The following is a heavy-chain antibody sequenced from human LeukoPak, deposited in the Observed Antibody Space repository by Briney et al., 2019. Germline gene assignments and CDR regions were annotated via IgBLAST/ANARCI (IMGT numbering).Heavy chain of an antibody. CDR1: GYTFTNYN. CDR3: ARSRCVGSTHCYYFDY. D-gene: IGHD2-2*01. V-gene: IGHV1-8*03. Sequence: ASVKVSCKASGYTFTNYNINWVRQPPGQGLEWMGWMNPNIGNTGYAQKFQGRVTITRNTSINTAYMELGSLRSEDSAVYYCARSRCVGSTHCYYFDYWGQGTLDTVSS. J-gene: IGHJ4*02. CDR2: MNPNIGNT.